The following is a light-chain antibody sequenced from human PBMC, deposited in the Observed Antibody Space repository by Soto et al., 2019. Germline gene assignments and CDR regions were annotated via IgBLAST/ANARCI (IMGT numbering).Light chain of an antibody. Sequence: QSVLTQPPSVSAPPGQKVTISCSGSSSNIGGNSVSWYQQLPGTAPKLLIYDDNRRPSGIPDRFAGSKSGTSATLGITGFQTGDEADYYCGSWDSSLSAYVFGTGTKVTGL. CDR2: DDN. CDR1: SSNIGGNS. V-gene: IGLV1-51*01. J-gene: IGLJ1*01. CDR3: GSWDSSLSAYV.